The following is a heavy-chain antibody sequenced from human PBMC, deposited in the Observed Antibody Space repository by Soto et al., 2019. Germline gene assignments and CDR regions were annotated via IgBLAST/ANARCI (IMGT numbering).Heavy chain of an antibody. CDR1: GFSLSTSGVG. Sequence: QITLKESGPTLVKPTQTLTLTCTFSGFSLSTSGVGVGWIRQPPGKALEWLALTYWDDDKRYSPSLKSRLTITKDTSKNQVVLTMTNMDSVDTATYSCAHRQRTVYFDYWGQGTLVTVSS. V-gene: IGHV2-5*02. CDR2: TYWDDDK. D-gene: IGHD4-17*01. CDR3: AHRQRTVYFDY. J-gene: IGHJ4*02.